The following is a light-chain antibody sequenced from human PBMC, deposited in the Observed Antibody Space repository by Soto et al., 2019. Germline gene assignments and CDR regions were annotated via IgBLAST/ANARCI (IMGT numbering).Light chain of an antibody. CDR2: EVT. Sequence: QSALTQPASVSGSPGQSITISCTGTSNDVGGYNYVSWYQQHPGKAPKLMIYEVTHRPSGVSNRFSGSRSGNTASLTISGLQAADEADYYCSLYTSENTYVFGTGTKVTVL. J-gene: IGLJ1*01. CDR3: SLYTSENTYV. CDR1: SNDVGGYNY. V-gene: IGLV2-14*01.